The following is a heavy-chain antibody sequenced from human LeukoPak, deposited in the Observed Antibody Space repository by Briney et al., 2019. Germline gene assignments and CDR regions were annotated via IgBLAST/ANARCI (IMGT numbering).Heavy chain of an antibody. CDR3: ARGLVVVPDRRYGMDV. Sequence: ASETLSLTCAVYGGSFSGYYWSWIRQPPGKGLEWIGEINHSGSTNYNPSLKSRVTISVDTSKNQFSLKLSSVTAADTAVYYCARGLVVVPDRRYGMDVWGQGTTVTVSS. CDR2: INHSGST. V-gene: IGHV4-34*01. J-gene: IGHJ6*02. D-gene: IGHD2-2*01. CDR1: GGSFSGYY.